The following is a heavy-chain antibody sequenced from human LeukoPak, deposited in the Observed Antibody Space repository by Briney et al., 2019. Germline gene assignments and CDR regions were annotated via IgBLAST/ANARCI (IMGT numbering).Heavy chain of an antibody. Sequence: PSETLSLTCTVSGGSISSYYWGWIRQPPGKGLEWIGSIYYSGSTYYNPSLKSRVTISVDTSKNQFSLKLSSVTAADTAVYYCARHFWAPPVTFDYWGQGTLVTVSS. CDR2: IYYSGST. V-gene: IGHV4-39*01. J-gene: IGHJ4*02. CDR1: GGSISSYY. D-gene: IGHD3-3*01. CDR3: ARHFWAPPVTFDY.